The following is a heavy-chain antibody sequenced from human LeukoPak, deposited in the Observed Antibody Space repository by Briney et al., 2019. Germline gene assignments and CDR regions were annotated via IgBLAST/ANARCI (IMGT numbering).Heavy chain of an antibody. D-gene: IGHD3-9*01. CDR2: INANSGGT. J-gene: IGHJ4*02. CDR1: GYTFTGYY. V-gene: IGHV1-2*02. Sequence: ASVKVSCKASGYTFTGYYMHWVRQAPGQGLEWMGWINANSGGTNYAQKFQGRVTMTRDTSISTAYMELSRLRSDDTAVYYCARDQGYFDGYYFDYWGQGTLVTVSS. CDR3: ARDQGYFDGYYFDY.